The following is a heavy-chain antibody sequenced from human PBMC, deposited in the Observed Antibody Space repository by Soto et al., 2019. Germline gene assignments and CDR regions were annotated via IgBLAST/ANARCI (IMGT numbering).Heavy chain of an antibody. CDR1: GGPISSSNW. Sequence: SETPSLTCAVSGGPISSSNWWSWVRQPPGKGLEWIGEIYHSGSTNYNPSLKSRVTISVDKSKNQFSLKLSSVTAADTAVYYCARLPRIVATTYFDYWGQGTLVTVSS. J-gene: IGHJ4*02. V-gene: IGHV4-4*02. D-gene: IGHD5-12*01. CDR3: ARLPRIVATTYFDY. CDR2: IYHSGST.